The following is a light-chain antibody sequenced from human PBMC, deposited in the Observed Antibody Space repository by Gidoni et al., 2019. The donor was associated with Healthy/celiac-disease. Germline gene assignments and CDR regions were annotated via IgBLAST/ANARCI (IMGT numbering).Light chain of an antibody. CDR2: DAS. Sequence: DIQMTESPTSLSASLGDRVTITCQASQDIGNYLNWYQQKPGQAPKLLIYDASNLDTGVPSRFSGSGSGTDFTFTISSLQPEDIATYYCQQYDHPPITFGQGTRLEIK. V-gene: IGKV1-33*01. CDR1: QDIGNY. CDR3: QQYDHPPIT. J-gene: IGKJ5*01.